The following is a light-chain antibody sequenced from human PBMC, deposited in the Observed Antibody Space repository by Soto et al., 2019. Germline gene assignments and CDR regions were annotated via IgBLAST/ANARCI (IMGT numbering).Light chain of an antibody. Sequence: EIVMTQSPATLSVSPGERATLSCRASQSISTELAWYQQKPGQPPRLLIYSASTRATGVPARFTGSGSGTEITLTISGLQSEDFAVYYCQQGHNWPLTFGHGTRLEI. V-gene: IGKV3-15*01. J-gene: IGKJ2*01. CDR2: SAS. CDR3: QQGHNWPLT. CDR1: QSISTE.